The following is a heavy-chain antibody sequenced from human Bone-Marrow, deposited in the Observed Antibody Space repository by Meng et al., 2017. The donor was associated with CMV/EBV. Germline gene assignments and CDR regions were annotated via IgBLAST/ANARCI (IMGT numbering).Heavy chain of an antibody. V-gene: IGHV3-74*01. J-gene: IGHJ4*02. CDR1: GFTFSNYW. CDR3: ARSGPGAAEDY. CDR2: INSDGSTT. Sequence: GESLKISCAASGFTFSNYWMHWVRQVPGKGLVWVSRINSDGSTTTYADSVKGRFTISRDNAKNTLYLQMNSLRVEDTAVYYCARSGPGAAEDYWGQGTLVTVSS. D-gene: IGHD3-10*01.